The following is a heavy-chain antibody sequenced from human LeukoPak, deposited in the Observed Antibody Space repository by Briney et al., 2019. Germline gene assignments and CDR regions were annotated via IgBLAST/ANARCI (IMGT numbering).Heavy chain of an antibody. V-gene: IGHV4-61*02. Sequence: PSETLSLTCTVSGGSISSGSYYWSWIRQPAGKGLEWIGRIYTSGSTNYNPSLKSRVTISVDTSKNQFSLKLSSVTAADTAVYYCARALIVVVPAAARDAFDIWGQGTMVTVSS. CDR3: ARALIVVVPAAARDAFDI. CDR2: IYTSGST. D-gene: IGHD2-2*01. J-gene: IGHJ3*02. CDR1: GGSISSGSYY.